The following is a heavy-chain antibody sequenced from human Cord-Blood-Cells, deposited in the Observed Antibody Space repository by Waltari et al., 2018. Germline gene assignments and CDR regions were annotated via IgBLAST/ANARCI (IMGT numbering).Heavy chain of an antibody. D-gene: IGHD3-3*01. Sequence: QVQLVQSGAEVKKPGSSVKVSCKASGGTFSSYAISWVRQAPGQGLEWMGGIIPIFGTANYAQKFQGRVTITADESTSTAYMELSSLRSEETAVYYCARDMNDFWSGYPYYYYMDVWGKGTTVTVSS. CDR3: ARDMNDFWSGYPYYYYMDV. J-gene: IGHJ6*03. CDR1: GGTFSSYA. CDR2: IIPIFGTA. V-gene: IGHV1-69*01.